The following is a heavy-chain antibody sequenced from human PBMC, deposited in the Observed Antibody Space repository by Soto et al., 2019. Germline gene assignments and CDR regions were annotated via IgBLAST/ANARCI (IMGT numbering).Heavy chain of an antibody. CDR3: AKALLYFGAGGGNWFDP. CDR2: IRDDGSNG. V-gene: IGHV3-30*02. Sequence: GGSLRLSCATSGFTFSTYYMHWVRQAPGKGLEWVATIRDDGSNGYYADSVKGRFTISRDNFKNTVYLQMDSLRAEDTALYYCAKALLYFGAGGGNWFDPWGQGTLVTVSS. CDR1: GFTFSTYY. J-gene: IGHJ5*02. D-gene: IGHD3-16*01.